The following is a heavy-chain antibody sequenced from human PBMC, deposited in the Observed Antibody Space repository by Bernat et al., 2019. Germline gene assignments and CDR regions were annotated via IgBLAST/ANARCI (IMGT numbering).Heavy chain of an antibody. D-gene: IGHD2-15*01. CDR1: GGTFSSYT. J-gene: IGHJ4*02. Sequence: QVQLVQSGAEVKKPGSSVKVSCKASGGTFSSYTISWVRQAPGQGLEWMGRIIPILGIANYAQKFQGRVTITADKSTSTAYMELSSLRSEDTAVYYCARGLLGYCSGGSCYNDSWGQGTLATVSS. CDR2: IIPILGIA. V-gene: IGHV1-69*02. CDR3: ARGLLGYCSGGSCYNDS.